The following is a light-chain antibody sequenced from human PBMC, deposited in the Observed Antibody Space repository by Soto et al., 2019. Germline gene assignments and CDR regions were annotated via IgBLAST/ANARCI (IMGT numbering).Light chain of an antibody. CDR2: GNS. CDR3: QSYDSSRSVV. Sequence: QSVLTQPPSVSGAPGQRVTISCTGSSSNIGASYDVHWYHQLPGTAPKLLIYGNSNRPSGVPDRFSGSKSGTSASLAITGLQAEDEADYYCQSYDSSRSVVFGGGTKLTVL. CDR1: SSNIGASYD. V-gene: IGLV1-40*01. J-gene: IGLJ2*01.